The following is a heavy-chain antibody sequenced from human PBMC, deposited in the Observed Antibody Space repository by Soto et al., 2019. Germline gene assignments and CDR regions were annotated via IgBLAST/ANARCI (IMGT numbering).Heavy chain of an antibody. J-gene: IGHJ4*02. CDR2: ISSDGGTT. Sequence: GGSLKLYCAASGFTCTYPARHWVRQAPGKGLEYVSAISSDGGTTYYANSVKGRITISRDNSKNTLYLQMGSLRAEDTAVYYCARGRDGHNLFDYWGQGT. V-gene: IGHV3-64*01. CDR3: ARGRDGHNLFDY. CDR1: GFTCTYPA.